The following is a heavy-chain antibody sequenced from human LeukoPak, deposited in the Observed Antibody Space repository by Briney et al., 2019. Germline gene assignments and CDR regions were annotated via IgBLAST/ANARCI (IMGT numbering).Heavy chain of an antibody. CDR3: ARGPAAGRDFDY. Sequence: SETLSLTCAVYGGSFSGYYWSWIRQPPGKRLEWIGEINHSGSTNYNPSLKSRVTISVDTSKNQFSLKLSSVTAADTAVYYCARGPAAGRDFDYWGQGTLVTVSS. V-gene: IGHV4-34*01. J-gene: IGHJ4*02. CDR1: GGSFSGYY. CDR2: INHSGST. D-gene: IGHD6-19*01.